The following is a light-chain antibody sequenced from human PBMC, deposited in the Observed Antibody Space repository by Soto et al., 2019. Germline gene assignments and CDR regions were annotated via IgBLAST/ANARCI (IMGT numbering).Light chain of an antibody. CDR1: SRDVGGYNF. Sequence: QSALTQPACVSGSPGQSITISCTGTSRDVGGYNFVSWYQQHPGKAPKLMIYDVSNRPSGVSNRDSGAKSGNTASLAISGLQAEDEADYYCSSYTSSSTLVVFGGGTKLTVL. V-gene: IGLV2-14*01. J-gene: IGLJ2*01. CDR2: DVS. CDR3: SSYTSSSTLVV.